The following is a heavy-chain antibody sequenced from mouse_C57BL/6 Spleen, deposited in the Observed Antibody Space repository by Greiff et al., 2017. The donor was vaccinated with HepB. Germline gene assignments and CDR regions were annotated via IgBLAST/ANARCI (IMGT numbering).Heavy chain of an antibody. D-gene: IGHD2-4*01. CDR3: ARGIYYDYDGEYYCDD. V-gene: IGHV2-9-1*01. Sequence: VQLQESGPGLVAPSQSLSITCTVSGFSLTSYAISWVRQPPGKGLEWLGVIWTGGGTNYNSALKSRLSISKDNSKSQVFLKMNSLQTDDTARYYCARGIYYDYDGEYYCDDWGQGTTLTVSS. CDR1: GFSLTSYA. J-gene: IGHJ2*01. CDR2: IWTGGGT.